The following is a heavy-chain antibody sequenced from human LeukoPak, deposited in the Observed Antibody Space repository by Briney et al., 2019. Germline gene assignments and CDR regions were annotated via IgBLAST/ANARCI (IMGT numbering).Heavy chain of an antibody. CDR3: ARNHVVVTAIRFDP. J-gene: IGHJ5*02. Sequence: SETLSLTCSVSGGSGGSGSYYWSWIRQPPGKGLEWIGYIYYSGGTKYNPSLKSRVTISVDTAKNQFFLKLSSVTAADTAVYYCARNHVVVTAIRFDPWGQGTLVTVSS. CDR1: GGSGGSGSYY. CDR2: IYYSGGT. V-gene: IGHV4-61*01. D-gene: IGHD2-21*02.